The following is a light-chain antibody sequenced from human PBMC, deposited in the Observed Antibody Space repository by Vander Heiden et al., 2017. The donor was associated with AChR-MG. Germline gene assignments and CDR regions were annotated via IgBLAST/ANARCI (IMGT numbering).Light chain of an antibody. Sequence: QSVLTPPPSASGTPGHRVTIPCSGSSSTIGDNTVHWYQKLPGAAPKLLIFSNNERPSGVPDRFSGSKSGTSASLAIRGLQSEDEADYYCAAWDDGLKGPVFGGGTKLTVL. CDR3: AAWDDGLKGPV. CDR2: SNN. CDR1: SSTIGDNT. J-gene: IGLJ2*01. V-gene: IGLV1-44*01.